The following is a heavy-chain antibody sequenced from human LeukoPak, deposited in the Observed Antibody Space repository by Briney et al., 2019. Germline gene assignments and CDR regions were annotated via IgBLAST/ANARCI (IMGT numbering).Heavy chain of an antibody. Sequence: GGSLRLSCAASGFIVSSNYMSWVRQAPGKGLEWVSAISGSGGSTYYADSVKGRFTISRDNSKNTLYLQMNSLRAEDTAVYYCAKSPAPYCGGDCYLDYWGQGTLVTVSS. V-gene: IGHV3-23*01. CDR1: GFIVSSNY. D-gene: IGHD2-21*01. CDR2: ISGSGGST. J-gene: IGHJ4*02. CDR3: AKSPAPYCGGDCYLDY.